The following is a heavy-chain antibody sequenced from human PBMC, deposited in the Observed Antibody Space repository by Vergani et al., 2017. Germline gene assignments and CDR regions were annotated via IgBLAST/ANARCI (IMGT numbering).Heavy chain of an antibody. D-gene: IGHD3-9*01. J-gene: IGHJ4*02. Sequence: EVQPVESGGGLVKPGGSLRLSCTTSGFTFSSAWMSWVRQAPGKGLEWVARIRPKTDGETTDYAAPVKGIFTISRDASKNTLYLQMNSLKTEDTAVYYCTTPTKWELRYSFDYWGQGTLVTVSS. CDR1: GFTFSSAW. CDR3: TTPTKWELRYSFDY. CDR2: IRPKTDGETT. V-gene: IGHV3-15*01.